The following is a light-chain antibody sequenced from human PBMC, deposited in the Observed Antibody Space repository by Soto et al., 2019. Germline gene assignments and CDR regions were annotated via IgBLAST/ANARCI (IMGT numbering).Light chain of an antibody. CDR2: MGS. Sequence: EIVMTQSPLSLPVTPGAPASLSCKSSQSLLHRNGDDYLDWYLQKPGQSPQLLIYMGSSRASGGTGRFSVSRSCTDSTLKISRVEAEDVGVYFCMQSLHTPRTFGQGTKLESK. J-gene: IGKJ2*01. CDR3: MQSLHTPRT. CDR1: QSLLHRNGDDY. V-gene: IGKV2-28*01.